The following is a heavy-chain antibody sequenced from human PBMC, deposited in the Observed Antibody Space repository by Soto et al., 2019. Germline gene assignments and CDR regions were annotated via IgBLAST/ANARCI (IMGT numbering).Heavy chain of an antibody. CDR3: AKDTYYYSSSGYSVFDS. CDR2: ISHDGSNT. V-gene: IGHV3-30*18. D-gene: IGHD3-22*01. Sequence: QVQLVESGGGVGQPGRSLRLSCAASGFTYSAYGIHWVRQAPGKGLEWVAVISHDGSNTNYADSVKDRFTFSRDNSKDTVYLQMNSLRAEDTAVYYCAKDTYYYSSSGYSVFDSWGQGTLVTVSS. CDR1: GFTYSAYG. J-gene: IGHJ4*02.